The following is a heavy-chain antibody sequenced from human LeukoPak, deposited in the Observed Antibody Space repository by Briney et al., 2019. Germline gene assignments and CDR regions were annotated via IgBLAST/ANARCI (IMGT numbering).Heavy chain of an antibody. CDR1: GGSISSSNW. J-gene: IGHJ4*02. Sequence: KSSETLSLTCAVSGGSISSSNWWSWVRQPPGKGLEWIGEINHSGSTNYNPSLKSRVTISVDTSKNQFSLKLSSVTAADTAVYYCARGYGADGDYWGQGTLVTVSS. D-gene: IGHD4/OR15-4a*01. CDR2: INHSGST. CDR3: ARGYGADGDY. V-gene: IGHV4-4*02.